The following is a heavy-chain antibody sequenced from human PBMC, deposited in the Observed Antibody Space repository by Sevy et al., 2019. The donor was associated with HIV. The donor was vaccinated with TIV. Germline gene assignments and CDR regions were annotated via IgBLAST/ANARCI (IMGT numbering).Heavy chain of an antibody. J-gene: IGHJ3*02. D-gene: IGHD1-26*01. CDR3: ARGTRYSGSYYLGDDAFDI. CDR2: IGTAGDT. CDR1: GFIFSRYD. Sequence: GGSLRLSCAASGFIFSRYDMHWVRQATGKGLESVSSIGTAGDTYYPGSVKGRFTISRENAKKSLYLQMNSLRAGDTVVYYCARGTRYSGSYYLGDDAFDIWGQGTMVTVSS. V-gene: IGHV3-13*01.